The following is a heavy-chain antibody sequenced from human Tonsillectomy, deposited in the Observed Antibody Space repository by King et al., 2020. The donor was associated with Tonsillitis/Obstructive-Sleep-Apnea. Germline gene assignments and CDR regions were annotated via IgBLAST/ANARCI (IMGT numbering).Heavy chain of an antibody. Sequence: VQLQESGPGLVKPSETLSLTCTVSGGSISSYYWSWIRQPPGKGLVWIGHTYYSGSTNYNPSLKSRCTISVDTSKNQFSLKLSSVTAADTAVYYCARDAARGRFDPWGQGTLVTVSS. CDR1: GGSISSYY. CDR3: ARDAARGRFDP. J-gene: IGHJ5*02. V-gene: IGHV4-59*01. CDR2: TYYSGST. D-gene: IGHD6-6*01.